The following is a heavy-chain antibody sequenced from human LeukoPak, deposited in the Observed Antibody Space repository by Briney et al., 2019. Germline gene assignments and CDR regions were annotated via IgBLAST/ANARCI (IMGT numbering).Heavy chain of an antibody. D-gene: IGHD3-16*02. CDR2: INPNSGGT. V-gene: IGHV1-2*02. CDR3: ARGVRYDYVWGSYRHDY. Sequence: GASVKVSCKASGYTFTGYYMHWVRQAPGQGLEWMGWINPNSGGTNYAQKFQSRVTMTRDTSISTAYMELSRLRSDDTAVYYCARGVRYDYVWGSYRHDYWGQGTLVTVSS. CDR1: GYTFTGYY. J-gene: IGHJ4*02.